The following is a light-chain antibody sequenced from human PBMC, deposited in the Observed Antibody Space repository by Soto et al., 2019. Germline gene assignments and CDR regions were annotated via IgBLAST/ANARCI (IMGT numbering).Light chain of an antibody. J-gene: IGKJ5*01. CDR3: QQYVSSPIT. Sequence: DIQMTQSPSTLSGSVGDRVTITCRASRTISSWLAWYQQKPGKAPKLLIYKASTLKSGVPSRFSGSGSGTEFTLTISSLQPEDFAVYYCQQYVSSPITFGQGTRLEIK. V-gene: IGKV1-5*03. CDR1: RTISSW. CDR2: KAS.